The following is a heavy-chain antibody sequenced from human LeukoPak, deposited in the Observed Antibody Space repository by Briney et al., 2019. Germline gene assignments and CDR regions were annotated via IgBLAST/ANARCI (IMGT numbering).Heavy chain of an antibody. J-gene: IGHJ2*01. CDR1: GGSISSYY. Sequence: SETLSLTCTVSGGSISSYYGSWIRQPPGKGLEWIGYLYYSGSTNYNPSLKSRVTISVDTSKNQFSLKLSSVTAADTAVYYCARDLERYFDLWGRGTLVTVSS. CDR2: LYYSGST. CDR3: ARDLERYFDL. V-gene: IGHV4-59*01.